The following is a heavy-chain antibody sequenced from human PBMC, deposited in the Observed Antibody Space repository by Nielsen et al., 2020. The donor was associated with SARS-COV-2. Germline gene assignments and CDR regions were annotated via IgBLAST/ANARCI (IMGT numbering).Heavy chain of an antibody. CDR3: AIEAFIAATTT. D-gene: IGHD6-13*01. CDR1: GGSISSSSYY. Sequence: SETLSLTCTVSGGSISSSSYYWGWIRQPPGKGLEWIGSIYYSGGTYYNPSLKSRVTISVDTSKNQFSLKLSSVTAADTAVYYCAIEAFIAATTTWGQGTLVTVSS. CDR2: IYYSGGT. V-gene: IGHV4-39*01. J-gene: IGHJ4*02.